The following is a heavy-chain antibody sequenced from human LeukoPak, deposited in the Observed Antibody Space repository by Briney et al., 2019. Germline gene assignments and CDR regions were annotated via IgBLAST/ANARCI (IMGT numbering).Heavy chain of an antibody. CDR1: GGSISSYY. D-gene: IGHD3-22*01. CDR3: ARASKYYNPSSGSPREYYSLMDV. Sequence: SETLSLTCTVSGGSISSYYWSWIRQPPGKGLEWIGYIYYSGSTNYNPSLKSRVTISVDTSKNQFSLNLNSVTAADTAVYYCARASKYYNPSSGSPREYYSLMDVWGQGPTVTVPS. CDR2: IYYSGST. V-gene: IGHV4-59*01. J-gene: IGHJ6*02.